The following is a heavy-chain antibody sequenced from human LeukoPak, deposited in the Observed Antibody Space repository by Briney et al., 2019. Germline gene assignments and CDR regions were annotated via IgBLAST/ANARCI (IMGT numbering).Heavy chain of an antibody. Sequence: GGSLRLFCVASGFDFSSHAMTWVRQAPGKGVEGVSSFNDTGSSTYYADSVKGRFTISRDNSKNTLYLQMTNLRAEDTAVYFCAKDLLRIYWRTFDSWGQGALVIVSS. D-gene: IGHD3-10*01. CDR2: FNDTGSST. J-gene: IGHJ4*02. CDR3: AKDLLRIYWRTFDS. CDR1: GFDFSSHA. V-gene: IGHV3-23*01.